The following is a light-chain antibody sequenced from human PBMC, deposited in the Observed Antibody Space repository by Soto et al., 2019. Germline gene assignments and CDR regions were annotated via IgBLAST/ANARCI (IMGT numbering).Light chain of an antibody. J-gene: IGKJ3*01. Sequence: EIVLTQSPGTLSLSPGERATLSCRASQSVSNNYLAWYQQKPGQAPRXXIYGASSRETGIPDRFSGSGSGTEFTLTISRLEPEDFAVYYCQQYGSSIFTFGPGTKVDIK. CDR1: QSVSNNY. CDR2: GAS. V-gene: IGKV3-20*01. CDR3: QQYGSSIFT.